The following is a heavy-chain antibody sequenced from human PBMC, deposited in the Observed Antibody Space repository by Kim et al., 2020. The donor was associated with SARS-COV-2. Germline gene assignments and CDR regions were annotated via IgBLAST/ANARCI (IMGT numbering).Heavy chain of an antibody. J-gene: IGHJ5*02. D-gene: IGHD6-13*01. CDR3: ARDSGSSWFSWFDP. V-gene: IGHV3-11*01. Sequence: ADSVKGRFTSSREDAKNSLYQQMNSRRAEDTAGYYCARDSGSSWFSWFDPWGQGTLVTVSS.